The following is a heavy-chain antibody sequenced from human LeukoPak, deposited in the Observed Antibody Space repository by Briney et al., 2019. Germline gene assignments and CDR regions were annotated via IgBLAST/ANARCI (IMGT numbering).Heavy chain of an antibody. V-gene: IGHV3-21*01. CDR3: ARAEYYYDSSGYPTH. D-gene: IGHD3-22*01. CDR2: ISSSSSYI. Sequence: GGSLRLSCAASGFTFSSYSMNWVRQAPGKGLEWVSSISSSSSYIYYADSVKGRFTISRDNAKSSLYLQMNSLRAEDTAVYYCARAEYYYDSSGYPTHWGQGTLVTVSS. CDR1: GFTFSSYS. J-gene: IGHJ4*02.